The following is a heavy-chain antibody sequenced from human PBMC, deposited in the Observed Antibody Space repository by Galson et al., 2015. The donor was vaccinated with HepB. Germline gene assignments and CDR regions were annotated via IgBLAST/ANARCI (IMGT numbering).Heavy chain of an antibody. J-gene: IGHJ4*02. Sequence: SETLSLTCAVYGASFSGYYWSWIRQSPGKGLEWIGEINHSGSTKYNPSLKSRVTISVDTSKNQFSLKLSSVTAADTAVYYCAFLMYNSGWLFDYWGQGTLVTVSS. CDR3: AFLMYNSGWLFDY. CDR2: INHSGST. D-gene: IGHD6-19*01. V-gene: IGHV4-34*01. CDR1: GASFSGYY.